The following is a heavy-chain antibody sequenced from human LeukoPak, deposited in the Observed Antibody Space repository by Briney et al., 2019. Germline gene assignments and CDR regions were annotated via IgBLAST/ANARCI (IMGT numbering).Heavy chain of an antibody. V-gene: IGHV4-31*03. D-gene: IGHD5-18*01. CDR3: ARTDTAMVDY. CDR1: GGSISSGGYY. Sequence: NPSETLSLTCTVSGGSISSGGYYWSWIRQHPGKGLEWIGYIYYSGNTYYNPSLKSRITISVDTSKSQFSLKLSSVTAADTAVYYCARTDTAMVDYWGQGTLVTVSS. CDR2: IYYSGNT. J-gene: IGHJ4*02.